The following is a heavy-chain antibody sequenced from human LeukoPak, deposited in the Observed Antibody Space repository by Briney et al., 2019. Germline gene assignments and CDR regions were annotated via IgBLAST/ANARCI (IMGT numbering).Heavy chain of an antibody. CDR3: ARTITISGAGHYIYV. Sequence: PGGSLRLSCAASGFSFSSYGINWVRQAPGKGLERVSYISSSGGSRYYADSVKGRFTISRDSLWNSLSLHMNSLRAEDTGVYYDARTITISGAGHYIYVWGKGTSVTVSS. J-gene: IGHJ6*03. V-gene: IGHV3-48*01. CDR1: GFSFSSYG. CDR2: ISSSGGSR. D-gene: IGHD3-3*01.